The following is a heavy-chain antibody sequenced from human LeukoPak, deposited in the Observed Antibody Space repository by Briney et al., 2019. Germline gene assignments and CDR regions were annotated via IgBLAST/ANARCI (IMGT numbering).Heavy chain of an antibody. Sequence: SETLSLTCTVSGGSISSSSYYWGWIRQPPGKGLEWIGSIYHSGSTYYNPSLKSQVTMSLDTSKNQFSLKLSSVTAADTAVYYCARDGPYYYDSSGYDAFDIWGQGTMVTVSS. CDR2: IYHSGST. D-gene: IGHD3-22*01. V-gene: IGHV4-39*07. J-gene: IGHJ3*02. CDR1: GGSISSSSYY. CDR3: ARDGPYYYDSSGYDAFDI.